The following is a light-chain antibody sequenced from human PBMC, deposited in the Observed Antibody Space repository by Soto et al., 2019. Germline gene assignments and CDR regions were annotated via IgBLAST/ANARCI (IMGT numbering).Light chain of an antibody. Sequence: EIVMTQSPATLPVSPGERATLSCRASQSVSSNLAWYQQKPGQAPRFLIYGASTRATGIPARFSGSGSGTEFTLTISSLQSEDFAVYFCQQYIRRPLSFGQGTRLEIK. CDR2: GAS. V-gene: IGKV3-15*01. J-gene: IGKJ5*01. CDR3: QQYIRRPLS. CDR1: QSVSSN.